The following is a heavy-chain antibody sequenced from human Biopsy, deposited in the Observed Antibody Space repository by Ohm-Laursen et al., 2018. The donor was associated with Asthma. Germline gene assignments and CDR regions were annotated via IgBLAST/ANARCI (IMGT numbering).Heavy chain of an antibody. D-gene: IGHD3-9*01. J-gene: IGHJ3*01. CDR1: GYNFISFA. V-gene: IGHV1-3*04. CDR2: VNTGNGDT. CDR3: ARAYYDFLTGQVKDVFGV. Sequence: ASVKVSCKASGYNFISFAIHWVRQAPGQRLEWMGWVNTGNGDTKYSQKFQGRVTITRDTSASTAYMELRSLRSEGTATYYCARAYYDFLTGQVKDVFGVWGQGTMVTVSS.